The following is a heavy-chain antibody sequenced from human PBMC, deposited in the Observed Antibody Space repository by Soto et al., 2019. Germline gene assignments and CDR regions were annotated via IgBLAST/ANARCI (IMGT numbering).Heavy chain of an antibody. CDR1: GYSVSSGYY. CDR2: IYHSGST. Sequence: PSETLSLTCAVSGYSVSSGYYWGWIRQPPGKGLEWIGSIYHSGSTYYNPSLKSRVTISVDTSKNQFSLKLSSVTAADTAVYYCARVYDSSGVGAFDIWGQGTMVTVSS. J-gene: IGHJ3*02. D-gene: IGHD3-22*01. V-gene: IGHV4-38-2*01. CDR3: ARVYDSSGVGAFDI.